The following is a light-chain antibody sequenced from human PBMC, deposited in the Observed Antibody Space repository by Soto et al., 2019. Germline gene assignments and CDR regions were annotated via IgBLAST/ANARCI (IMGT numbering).Light chain of an antibody. Sequence: EIVMTQSPATLSVSPGERVTLSCRASQSVSSSLAWYQQKPGQAPRLLIYGASTKATGIPARFSGSGSGTEFTLTISSRQPEDVAVYYCQQYNNWPPFTFGPGTKVDIK. CDR2: GAS. CDR1: QSVSSS. V-gene: IGKV3-15*01. CDR3: QQYNNWPPFT. J-gene: IGKJ3*01.